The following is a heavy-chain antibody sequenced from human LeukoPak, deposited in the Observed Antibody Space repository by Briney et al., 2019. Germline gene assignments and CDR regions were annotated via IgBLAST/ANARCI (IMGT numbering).Heavy chain of an antibody. CDR1: GGTFSSYV. J-gene: IGHJ6*03. CDR2: IIPIFGTA. Sequence: ASVKVSCKASGGTFSSYVISWVRQAPGQGLEWMGRIIPIFGTANYAQKFQGRVTITTDESTSTAYMELSSLRSEDTAVYYCARDLVIAPKQNYYYYMDVWGKGTTVTVSS. D-gene: IGHD6-13*01. CDR3: ARDLVIAPKQNYYYYMDV. V-gene: IGHV1-69*05.